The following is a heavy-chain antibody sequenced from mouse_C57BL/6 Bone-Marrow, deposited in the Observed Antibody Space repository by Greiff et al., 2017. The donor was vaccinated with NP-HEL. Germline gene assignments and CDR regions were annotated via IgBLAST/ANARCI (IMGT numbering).Heavy chain of an antibody. V-gene: IGHV2-5*01. J-gene: IGHJ3*01. CDR3: AKQDGSSYPWFAY. Sequence: VQLVESGPGLVQPSQCLSITCTVSGFSFTSYGVHWVRQSPGKGLEWLGVIWRGGSTDYNAAFMSRLSITKDNSKSQVFFKMNSLQADDTAIYYCAKQDGSSYPWFAYWGQGTLVTVSA. D-gene: IGHD1-1*01. CDR1: GFSFTSYG. CDR2: IWRGGST.